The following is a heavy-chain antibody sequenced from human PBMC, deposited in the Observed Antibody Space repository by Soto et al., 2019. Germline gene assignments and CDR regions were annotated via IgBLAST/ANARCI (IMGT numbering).Heavy chain of an antibody. D-gene: IGHD3-10*01. CDR2: IWYDGSNK. CDR3: ARVMVRGVTHIRYGMDV. V-gene: IGHV3-33*01. Sequence: LRLSCAASGFTFSSYGMHWVRQAPGKGLEWVAVIWYDGSNKYYADSVKGRFTISRDNSKNTLYLQMNSLRAEDTAVYYCARVMVRGVTHIRYGMDVWGQGTTVNVSS. CDR1: GFTFSSYG. J-gene: IGHJ6*02.